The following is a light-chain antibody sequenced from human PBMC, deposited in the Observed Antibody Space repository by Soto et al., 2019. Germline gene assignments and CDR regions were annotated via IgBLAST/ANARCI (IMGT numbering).Light chain of an antibody. CDR1: QTISSNS. CDR2: GAS. J-gene: IGKJ1*01. V-gene: IGKV3-20*01. CDR3: HQYGSSLTWK. Sequence: EIVLTQSPGILYLSPGEGATLSCRASQTISSNSLAWFQQKPGQAPRLLIYGASNGATGIPERFSGGGFVKNFSLTMRRMGAEDFAVYYCHQYGSSLTWKFGQGTRVEIK.